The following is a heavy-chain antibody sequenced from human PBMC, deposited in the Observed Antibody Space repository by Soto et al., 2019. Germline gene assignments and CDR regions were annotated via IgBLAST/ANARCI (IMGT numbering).Heavy chain of an antibody. D-gene: IGHD6-13*01. V-gene: IGHV3-23*01. Sequence: EVQLLESGGGLVQPGGSLRLSCAASGFTFSNYAMTWVRQAPGKGLEWVSGISGSGSSIYYADYVKGRFTISRDNSKKTLYLQMYSLRAEGTPVYYCAKGGDSSSWKNWFDPWGQGTLVTVSS. CDR1: GFTFSNYA. CDR2: ISGSGSSI. CDR3: AKGGDSSSWKNWFDP. J-gene: IGHJ5*02.